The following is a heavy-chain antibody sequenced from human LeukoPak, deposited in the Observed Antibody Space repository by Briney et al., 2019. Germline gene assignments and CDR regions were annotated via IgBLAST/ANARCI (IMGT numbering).Heavy chain of an antibody. Sequence: GGSLRLSCAASGFTFSNAWMSWVRQAPGKGLEWVGRIKSKTDGGTTDYAAPVKGRFTISRDDSKSTLYLQMNSLKTEDTAVYYCTTDITIFGVVTNDYWGQGTLVTVSS. D-gene: IGHD3-3*01. CDR1: GFTFSNAW. V-gene: IGHV3-15*01. J-gene: IGHJ4*02. CDR2: IKSKTDGGTT. CDR3: TTDITIFGVVTNDY.